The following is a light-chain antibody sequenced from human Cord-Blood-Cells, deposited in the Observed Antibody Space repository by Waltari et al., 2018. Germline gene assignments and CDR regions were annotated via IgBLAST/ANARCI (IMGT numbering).Light chain of an antibody. CDR3: QQSYSTPLT. CDR1: QSISSY. V-gene: IGKV1-39*01. Sequence: DIQLTKSPPSLSASVVARVPITCRASQSISSYRNWYQQKPGKAPKLLIYAASILQSGVPSRFSGSGSGTDFALTISSLQPEDVATYYCQQSYSTPLTFGGGTKVEIK. J-gene: IGKJ4*01. CDR2: AAS.